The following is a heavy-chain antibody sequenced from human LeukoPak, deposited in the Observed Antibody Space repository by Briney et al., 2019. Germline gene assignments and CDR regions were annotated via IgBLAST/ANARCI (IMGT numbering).Heavy chain of an antibody. CDR2: IRGSGDRT. J-gene: IGHJ3*02. CDR3: ARGKPRKIAVAGTGAFDI. V-gene: IGHV3-23*01. CDR1: GFTFSSYA. D-gene: IGHD6-19*01. Sequence: GGSLRLSCAASGFTFSSYAMSWVRQAPGKGLEWVSAIRGSGDRTHYADSVKGRFTISRDNAKNSLYLQMNSLRAEDTAVYYCARGKPRKIAVAGTGAFDIWGQGTMVTVSS.